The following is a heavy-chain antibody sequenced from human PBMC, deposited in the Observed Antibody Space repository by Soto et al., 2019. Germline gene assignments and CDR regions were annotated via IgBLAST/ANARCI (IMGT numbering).Heavy chain of an antibody. CDR2: IRSKANSYAT. Sequence: EVQLVESGGGLVQPGGSLKLSCAASGFTFSGSAMHWVRQASGKGLEGVGRIRSKANSYATAYAASVKGRVTSSRDDAKNTAYLQINSLKTEDTAVYYCTRQSADYGIVDYWGQGTLVTVSS. CDR3: TRQSADYGIVDY. V-gene: IGHV3-73*01. J-gene: IGHJ4*02. CDR1: GFTFSGSA. D-gene: IGHD4-17*01.